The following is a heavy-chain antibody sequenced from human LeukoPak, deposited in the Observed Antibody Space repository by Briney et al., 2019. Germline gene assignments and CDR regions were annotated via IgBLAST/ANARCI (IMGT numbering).Heavy chain of an antibody. CDR1: GASITRGGHY. Sequence: SETLSLTCTVSGASITRGGHYWTWIRQHPGKGLEWIGYIYYSGSTYYNPSLKSRVTISVDTSKNQFSLKLSSVTAADTAVYYCARGGGSSSQGADCWGQGTLVTVSS. V-gene: IGHV4-31*03. J-gene: IGHJ4*02. CDR2: IYYSGST. D-gene: IGHD6-6*01. CDR3: ARGGGSSSQGADC.